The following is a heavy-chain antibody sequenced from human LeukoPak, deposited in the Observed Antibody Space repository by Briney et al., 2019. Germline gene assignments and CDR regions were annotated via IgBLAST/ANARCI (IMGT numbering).Heavy chain of an antibody. Sequence: ASVKVSCKASGYTFSSYGISWVRQAPGQGLEWMGWISAHSGNTKYVQKFQGRVTMTTDTSTSTAYMELRSLRSDDTAVYYCARDSGSGSYLGYWGLGTLVTVSS. D-gene: IGHD3-10*01. J-gene: IGHJ4*02. V-gene: IGHV1-18*01. CDR1: GYTFSSYG. CDR2: ISAHSGNT. CDR3: ARDSGSGSYLGY.